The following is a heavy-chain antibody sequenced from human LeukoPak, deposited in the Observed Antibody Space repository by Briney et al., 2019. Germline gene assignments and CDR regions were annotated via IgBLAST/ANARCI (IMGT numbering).Heavy chain of an antibody. D-gene: IGHD3-22*01. Sequence: GGSLRLSCAASGFTFSSYSMNWVRQAPGKGLEWVSSIGSSSSYIYYADSVKGRFTISRDNAKNSLYLQMNSLRAEDAAVYYCASERSGYYFFDYWGQGTLVTVSS. V-gene: IGHV3-21*01. J-gene: IGHJ4*02. CDR3: ASERSGYYFFDY. CDR2: IGSSSSYI. CDR1: GFTFSSYS.